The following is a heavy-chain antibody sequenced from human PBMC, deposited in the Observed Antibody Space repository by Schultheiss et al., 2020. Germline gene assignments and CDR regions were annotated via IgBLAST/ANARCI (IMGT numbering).Heavy chain of an antibody. Sequence: SETLSLTCAVYGGSFSGYYWSWIRQPPGKGLEWIGYIYYSGSTTYNPSLKSRVTISVDTSKNQFSLKLSSVTAADTAVYYCARGAISSSCYRSWFDPWGQGTLVTVSS. V-gene: IGHV4-59*12. CDR3: ARGAISSSCYRSWFDP. D-gene: IGHD6-13*01. J-gene: IGHJ5*02. CDR1: GGSFSGYY. CDR2: IYYSGST.